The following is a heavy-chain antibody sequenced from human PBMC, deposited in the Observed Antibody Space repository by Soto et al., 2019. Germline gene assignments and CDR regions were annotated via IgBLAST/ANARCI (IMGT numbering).Heavy chain of an antibody. J-gene: IGHJ4*02. CDR1: GGSFRGYH. CDR2: INNSGST. V-gene: IGHV4-34*01. Sequence: QVQLQQWGAGLLTPSETLSLTCAVHGGSFRGYHWTWIRQPPGKGLEWIGEINNSGSTNDNPSLKSRVTISRDTSKNQFSLSLSSVTAADTAIYYCARGGYTSGWFRFWGQGILVTVSS. D-gene: IGHD6-19*01. CDR3: ARGGYTSGWFRF.